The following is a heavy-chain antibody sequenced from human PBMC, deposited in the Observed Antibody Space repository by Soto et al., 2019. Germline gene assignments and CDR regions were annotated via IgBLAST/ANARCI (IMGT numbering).Heavy chain of an antibody. J-gene: IGHJ6*02. V-gene: IGHV3-30-3*01. D-gene: IGHD6-19*01. Sequence: QVQLVESGGGVVQPGRSLRLSCAASGFTFSSYAMQWVRQAPGKGLEWVAVISYDGSNKYYADSVKGRFTISRDNYKNTLYLQMNSLRAEDTAVYYCARDYSSGHLYYYYGMDVWCQGTTVTVSS. CDR1: GFTFSSYA. CDR2: ISYDGSNK. CDR3: ARDYSSGHLYYYYGMDV.